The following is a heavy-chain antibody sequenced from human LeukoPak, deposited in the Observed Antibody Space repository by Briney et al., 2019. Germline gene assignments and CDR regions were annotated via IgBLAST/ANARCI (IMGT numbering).Heavy chain of an antibody. Sequence: GASVTVSCKVSGYILTELSMHWVRQAPGKGLEWMGGFDPEDDERIYAQKFQGRITMTEDTSTETAYMELSSLRSEDTAVYYCAAETLAGHFDYWGQGTLVTVSS. D-gene: IGHD6-19*01. CDR1: GYILTELS. CDR3: AAETLAGHFDY. J-gene: IGHJ4*02. V-gene: IGHV1-24*01. CDR2: FDPEDDER.